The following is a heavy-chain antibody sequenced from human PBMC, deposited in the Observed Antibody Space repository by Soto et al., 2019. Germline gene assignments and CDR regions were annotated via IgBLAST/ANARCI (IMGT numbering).Heavy chain of an antibody. D-gene: IGHD3-22*01. CDR3: ARPDIVALAEKGGMDV. J-gene: IGHJ6*02. CDR2: ITGSGDTT. CDR1: GLTFSSYV. Sequence: GGSLRLSCAASGLTFSSYVMRWVRQAPGKGLEWVSSITGSGDTTYYADSVKGRFTMSRDNSKNTLYLQMDSLRAEDTAVYYCARPDIVALAEKGGMDVWGQGTSVTVSS. V-gene: IGHV3-23*01.